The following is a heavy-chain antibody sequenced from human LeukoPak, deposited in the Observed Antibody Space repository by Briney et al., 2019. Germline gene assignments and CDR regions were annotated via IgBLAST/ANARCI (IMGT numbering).Heavy chain of an antibody. V-gene: IGHV3-74*01. CDR2: ITNDGSST. Sequence: GGSLRLSCAASGLTFSSHWMHWVRQAPGKGLVWVSRITNDGSSTTYADSVKGRFTISRDNAKNMLYLQVNSLRAEDTAVCYCATQQGGNPAYWGQGTLVTVSS. J-gene: IGHJ4*02. D-gene: IGHD1-14*01. CDR3: ATQQGGNPAY. CDR1: GLTFSSHW.